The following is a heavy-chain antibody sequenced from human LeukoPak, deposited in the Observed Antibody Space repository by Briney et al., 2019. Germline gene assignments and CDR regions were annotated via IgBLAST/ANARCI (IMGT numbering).Heavy chain of an antibody. D-gene: IGHD6-19*01. Sequence: RPGGSLRLSCAASGFTFSSYGMPWVRQAPGKGLEWVAVIWYDGSNKYYADSVKGRFTISRDNSKNTLYLQMNSLRAEDTAVYYCAKGYQWLAHDAFDIWGQGTMVTVSS. J-gene: IGHJ3*02. CDR2: IWYDGSNK. CDR3: AKGYQWLAHDAFDI. CDR1: GFTFSSYG. V-gene: IGHV3-33*06.